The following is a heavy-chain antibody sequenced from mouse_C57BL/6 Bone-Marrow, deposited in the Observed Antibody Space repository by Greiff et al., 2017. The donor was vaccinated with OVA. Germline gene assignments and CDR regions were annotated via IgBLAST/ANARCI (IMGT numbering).Heavy chain of an antibody. CDR2: IAPENGDT. CDR1: GFNIKDDY. V-gene: IGHV14-4*01. CDR3: LYGMRYAMDY. J-gene: IGHJ4*01. D-gene: IGHD1-1*01. Sequence: EVKLMESGAELVRPGASVKLSCTASGFNIKDDYMHWVKQRPEQGLEWIGWIAPENGDTEYASKFQGKATITADTSSNTAYLQLSSLTSEDTAVYYCLYGMRYAMDYWGQGTSVTVSS.